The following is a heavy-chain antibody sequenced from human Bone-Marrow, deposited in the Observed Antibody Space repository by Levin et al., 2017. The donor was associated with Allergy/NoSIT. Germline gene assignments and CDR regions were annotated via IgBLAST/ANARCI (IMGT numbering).Heavy chain of an antibody. D-gene: IGHD4-23*01. CDR2: ISNSGLST. V-gene: IGHV3-23*01. J-gene: IGHJ4*02. CDR1: GFTFRSYA. Sequence: PGGSLRLSCAASGFTFRSYAMTWVRQAPGKGLEWVSGISNSGLSTYYADSVKGRFTISRDNSKNMLHLQVNSLRVEDTAIYYCAKGGWDDSGGNLLDYWGQGTLVTVSS. CDR3: AKGGWDDSGGNLLDY.